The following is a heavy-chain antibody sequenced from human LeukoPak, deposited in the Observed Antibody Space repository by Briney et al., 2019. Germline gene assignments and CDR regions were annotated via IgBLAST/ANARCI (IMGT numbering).Heavy chain of an antibody. D-gene: IGHD6-6*01. Sequence: GGSLRLSCTVSGFTVSINSMSWVRQAPGKGLEWVSGINWNGGSTGYADSVKGRFTISRDNAKNSLYLQMNSLRAEDTALYYCARASYSSSSNWFDPWGQGTLVTVSS. CDR1: GFTVSINS. CDR3: ARASYSSSSNWFDP. CDR2: INWNGGST. V-gene: IGHV3-20*04. J-gene: IGHJ5*02.